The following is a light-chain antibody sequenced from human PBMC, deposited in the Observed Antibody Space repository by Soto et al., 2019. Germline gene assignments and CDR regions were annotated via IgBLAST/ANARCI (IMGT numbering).Light chain of an antibody. J-gene: IGKJ4*01. CDR3: QQRANWPPLT. CDR2: DTF. V-gene: IGKV3-11*01. CDR1: RSISSF. Sequence: EIVLTQSPATLSLSPGERATLSCRASRSISSFLAWYQQKPGQAPRLLIYDTFNRATGIPARFSGSGSGTDFTLTTGGLEPEDFAVYYCQQRANWPPLTFGGGTKVEI.